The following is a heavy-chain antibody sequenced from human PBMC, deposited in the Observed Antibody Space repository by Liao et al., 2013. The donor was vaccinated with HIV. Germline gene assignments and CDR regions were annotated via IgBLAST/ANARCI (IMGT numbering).Heavy chain of an antibody. D-gene: IGHD3-22*01. CDR3: ARDATYYYDSFQDY. CDR1: GGSISSGSYY. Sequence: QVQLQESGPGLVKPSQTLSLTCTVSGGSISSGSYYWSWIRQPAGKGLEWIGRIYTSGSTNYNPSLKSRVTISVDTSKNQFSLKLSSVTAADTAVYYCARDATYYYDSFQDYWGQGTLVTVSS. V-gene: IGHV4-61*02. CDR2: IYTSGST. J-gene: IGHJ4*02.